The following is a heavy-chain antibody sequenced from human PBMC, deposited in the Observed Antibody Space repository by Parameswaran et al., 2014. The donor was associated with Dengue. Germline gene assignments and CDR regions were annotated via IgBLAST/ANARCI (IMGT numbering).Heavy chain of an antibody. Sequence: PGKGLEWIGSIYYSGSTYYNPSLKSRVTISVDTSKNQFSLKLSSVTAADTAVYYCARHFHPPTTTTDYWGQGTLVTVSS. CDR3: ARHFHPPTTTTDY. D-gene: IGHD5-12*01. CDR2: IYYSGST. V-gene: IGHV4-39*01. J-gene: IGHJ4*02.